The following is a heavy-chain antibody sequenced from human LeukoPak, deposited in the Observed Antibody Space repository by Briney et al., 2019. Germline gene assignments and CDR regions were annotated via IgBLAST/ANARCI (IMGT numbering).Heavy chain of an antibody. V-gene: IGHV4-61*01. CDR2: IYYSGST. J-gene: IGHJ6*02. Sequence: PSETLSFTCTVSGGSVSSGSYYWSWIRQPPGKGLEWIGYIYYSGSTNYNPSLKSRVTISVDTSKNQFSLKLSSVTAADTAVYYCARGLQYLGMDVWGQGTTVTVSS. CDR1: GGSVSSGSYY. D-gene: IGHD2-2*01. CDR3: ARGLQYLGMDV.